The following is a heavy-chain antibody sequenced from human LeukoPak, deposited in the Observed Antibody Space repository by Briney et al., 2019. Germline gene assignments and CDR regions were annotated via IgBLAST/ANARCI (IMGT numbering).Heavy chain of an antibody. CDR1: GFTFSSYA. J-gene: IGHJ3*02. Sequence: PGGSLRLSRAASGFTFSSYAMSWVRQAPGKGLEWVSAISGSGGSTYYADSVKGRFTISRDNSKNTLYLQMNSLRAEDTAVYYCAKWNSGYDAFDIWGQGTMVTVSS. V-gene: IGHV3-23*01. CDR2: ISGSGGST. CDR3: AKWNSGYDAFDI. D-gene: IGHD5-12*01.